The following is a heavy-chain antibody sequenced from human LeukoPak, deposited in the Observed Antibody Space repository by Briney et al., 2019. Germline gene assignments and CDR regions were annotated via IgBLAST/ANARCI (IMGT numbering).Heavy chain of an antibody. CDR3: AKRGVVIRVILVGFHKEAYYFDS. Sequence: GGSLRLSCAVSGITLSNYGMSWVRQAPGKGLEWVAGISDSGGRTTYADSVKGRFTISRDNPKNTLYLQMNSQRAEDTAVYFCAKRGVVIRVILVGFHKEAYYFDSWGQGALVTVSS. D-gene: IGHD3-22*01. CDR2: ISDSGGRT. V-gene: IGHV3-23*01. J-gene: IGHJ4*02. CDR1: GITLSNYG.